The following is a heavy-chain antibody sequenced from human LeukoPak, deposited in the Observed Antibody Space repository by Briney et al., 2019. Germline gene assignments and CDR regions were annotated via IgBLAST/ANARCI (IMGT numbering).Heavy chain of an antibody. CDR2: ISGSGGST. J-gene: IGHJ4*02. CDR1: GFTFSSYA. V-gene: IGHV3-23*01. Sequence: GGSLRLSCAASGFTFSSYAMSWVRQAPGKGLEWVSGISGSGGSTYYADSVKGRCTISRDNSKNTLYLQMKSLRAEDTALYYCAKVRESGGYWHQACDYWGQGTLVTVSS. CDR3: AKVRESGGYWHQACDY. D-gene: IGHD2-21*01.